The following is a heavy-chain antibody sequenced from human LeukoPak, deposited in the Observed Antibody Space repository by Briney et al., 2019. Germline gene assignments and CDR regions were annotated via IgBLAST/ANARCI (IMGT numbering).Heavy chain of an antibody. CDR2: ISSGGGST. CDR3: AKDPSSGFGDGDAFDI. V-gene: IGHV3-23*01. J-gene: IGHJ3*02. Sequence: PGGSLRLSCAASAFSFSSYAMSWVRQAPGKGLEWVSGISSGGGSTYSADSVRGRFIISRDNSKNTLHLQMDSLRVEDTAVYYCAKDPSSGFGDGDAFDIWGQGTTVTVSS. D-gene: IGHD3-10*01. CDR1: AFSFSSYA.